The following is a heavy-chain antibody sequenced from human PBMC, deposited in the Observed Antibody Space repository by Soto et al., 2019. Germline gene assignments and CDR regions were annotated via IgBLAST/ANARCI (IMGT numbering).Heavy chain of an antibody. Sequence: SETLSLTCTVSGGSISSGDYYWSWIRQPPGKGLEWIGYIYYSGSTYYNPSLKSRVTISVDTSKNQFSLKLSSVTAADTAVYYCARGTRDDYSNQNWFDPWGQGTLVPVS. J-gene: IGHJ5*02. CDR1: GGSISSGDYY. V-gene: IGHV4-30-4*01. CDR3: ARGTRDDYSNQNWFDP. D-gene: IGHD4-4*01. CDR2: IYYSGST.